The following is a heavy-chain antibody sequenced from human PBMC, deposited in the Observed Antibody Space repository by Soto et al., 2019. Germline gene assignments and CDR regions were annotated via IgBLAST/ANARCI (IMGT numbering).Heavy chain of an antibody. Sequence: PGESLKISCKGSGYSFTSYWIGWVRQMPGKGLEWMGIIYPGDSDTRYSPSFQGQVTISADKSISTAYLQWSSLKASDTAMYYCARLSLLTDFGGNVYYYYGMDVWGQGTTVTVSS. CDR3: ARLSLLTDFGGNVYYYYGMDV. CDR1: GYSFTSYW. V-gene: IGHV5-51*01. J-gene: IGHJ6*02. D-gene: IGHD4-17*01. CDR2: IYPGDSDT.